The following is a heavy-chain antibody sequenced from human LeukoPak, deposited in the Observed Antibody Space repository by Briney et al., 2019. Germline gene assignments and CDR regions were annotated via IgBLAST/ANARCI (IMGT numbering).Heavy chain of an antibody. CDR3: ARARNYYDSSDYYYEGDAFDI. J-gene: IGHJ3*02. CDR2: MYSSGST. D-gene: IGHD3-22*01. Sequence: PSETLSLTCTVSGGSISITSYYWGWIRQPPGKGLEWIGSMYSSGSTYYNPSLKSRVTISVDTSKNRFSLKLSSVTAADTAVYYCARARNYYDSSDYYYEGDAFDIWGQGTMVTVSS. V-gene: IGHV4-39*07. CDR1: GGSISITSYY.